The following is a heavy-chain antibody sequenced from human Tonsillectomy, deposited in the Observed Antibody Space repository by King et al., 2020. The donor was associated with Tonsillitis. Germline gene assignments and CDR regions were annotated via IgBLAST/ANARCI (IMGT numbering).Heavy chain of an antibody. CDR2: LSWNSGDI. CDR3: TKDVGTYCTHAVFDS. J-gene: IGHJ5*01. CDR1: GFTFDDYA. Sequence: VQLVESGGGLVQPGRSLRLSCAASGFTFDDYAMHWVRQAPGKGLEWVSGLSWNSGDIFYADSVKARFTISRDNAKNSLYLQMNSLRPEDTALYFCTKDVGTYCTHAVFDSWGQGTLVTVSS. V-gene: IGHV3-9*01. D-gene: IGHD2-8*01.